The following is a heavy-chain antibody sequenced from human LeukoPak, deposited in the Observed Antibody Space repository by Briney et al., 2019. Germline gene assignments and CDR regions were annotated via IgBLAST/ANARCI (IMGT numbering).Heavy chain of an antibody. Sequence: GGSLRLSCAASGFTFSNYEMNWVRQAPGKGLEWVSYISSSGSTIYYADSVKGRFTISRDNAKNSLYLQMNSLRAEDTAVYYCARDRYCSGGSCYYFDYWGQGTLVTVSS. J-gene: IGHJ4*02. CDR3: ARDRYCSGGSCYYFDY. CDR2: ISSSGSTI. D-gene: IGHD2-15*01. CDR1: GFTFSNYE. V-gene: IGHV3-48*03.